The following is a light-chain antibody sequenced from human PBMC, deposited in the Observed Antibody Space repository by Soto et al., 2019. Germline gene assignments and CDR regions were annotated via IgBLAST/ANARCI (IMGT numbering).Light chain of an antibody. CDR2: GAY. J-gene: IGKJ1*01. Sequence: EIVITQSPDTLSVSPGERATLSCRASQSVRSCLAWYQQKPGQAPRLLIYGAYNRATGIPVRFSGSGSGTEFTLTISSLQSEDSAVYYCQQCSDGWTFGQGTKVEI. CDR1: QSVRSC. V-gene: IGKV3-15*01. CDR3: QQCSDGWT.